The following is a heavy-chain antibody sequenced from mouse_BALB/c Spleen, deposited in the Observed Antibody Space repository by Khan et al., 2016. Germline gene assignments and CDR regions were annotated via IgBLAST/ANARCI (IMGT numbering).Heavy chain of an antibody. CDR1: GYTFTNYG. Sequence: QVQLKESGPELKKPGETVKISCKASGYTFTNYGMNWVKQAPGKGLKWMGWINTNTGEPTYAEAFTGRFAFSLETSASTAYSQIHNLKNEDTATDYCAEDDYDSIWFAYWGQGTLVTVAA. CDR2: INTNTGEP. CDR3: AEDDYDSIWFAY. J-gene: IGHJ3*01. D-gene: IGHD1-1*01. V-gene: IGHV9-3*02.